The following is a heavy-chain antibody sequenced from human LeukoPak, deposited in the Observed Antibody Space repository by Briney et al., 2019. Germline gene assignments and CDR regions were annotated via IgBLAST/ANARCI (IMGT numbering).Heavy chain of an antibody. J-gene: IGHJ4*02. V-gene: IGHV3-66*01. CDR3: AKDLDYDFWSGYYSAPNDY. CDR2: IYGSGDT. CDR1: GFTVSSNY. Sequence: GGSLRLSCAASGFTVSSNYMSWVRQAPGKGLEWVSIIYGSGDTCYADSVKGRFTISRDNSKNTLYLQMNSLRAEDTAVYYCAKDLDYDFWSGYYSAPNDYWGQGTLVTVSS. D-gene: IGHD3-3*01.